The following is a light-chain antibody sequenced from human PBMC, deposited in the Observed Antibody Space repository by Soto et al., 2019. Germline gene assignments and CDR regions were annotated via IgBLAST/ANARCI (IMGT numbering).Light chain of an antibody. V-gene: IGKV1-5*01. CDR1: QSISSW. Sequence: DIQMTQSRSSLSASVGDTVTSPCRASQSISSWVAWYQQKPGKAPKLLIYDASRLASGVPSRFSGSGSGTEFTLTISSLQPDDFATYYCQQYNSYSAFGQGTKVDIK. CDR3: QQYNSYSA. J-gene: IGKJ1*01. CDR2: DAS.